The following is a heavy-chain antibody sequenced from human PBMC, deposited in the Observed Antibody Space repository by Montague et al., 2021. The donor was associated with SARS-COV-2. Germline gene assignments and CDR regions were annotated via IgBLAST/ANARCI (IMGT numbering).Heavy chain of an antibody. CDR1: GDSISTSY. V-gene: IGHV4-59*01. CDR2: IYYSGRT. D-gene: IGHD3-10*01. CDR3: ARSLDPSGTYYLPY. Sequence: SETLSLTCTVSGDSISTSYWAWIRQPPGKGLEWIGYIYYSGRTSYNSSLKSRVTISVDTSKNQVSLNLSSVTAADTAVHYCARSLDPSGTYYLPYWGQGTLVTVSS. J-gene: IGHJ4*02.